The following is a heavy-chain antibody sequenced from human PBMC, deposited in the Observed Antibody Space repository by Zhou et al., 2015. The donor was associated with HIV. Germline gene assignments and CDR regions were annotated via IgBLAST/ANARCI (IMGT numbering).Heavy chain of an antibody. J-gene: IGHJ4*02. CDR1: GGTFSSYA. D-gene: IGHD2-15*01. Sequence: QVQLVQSGAEVKKPGSSVKVSCKASGGTFSSYAISWVRQAPGQGLEWMGGIIPIFGTANYAQKFQGRVTITADESTSTAYMELSSLRSEDTAVYYCAAFYCSGGSCYKSRGDYWGQGTLVTVSS. CDR3: AAFYCSGGSCYKSRGDY. CDR2: IIPIFGTA. V-gene: IGHV1-69*01.